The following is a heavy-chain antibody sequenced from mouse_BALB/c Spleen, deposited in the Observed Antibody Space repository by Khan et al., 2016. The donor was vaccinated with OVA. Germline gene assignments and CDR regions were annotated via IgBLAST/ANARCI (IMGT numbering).Heavy chain of an antibody. CDR2: ISSAATYT. CDR1: GFTFSSFV. V-gene: IGHV5-9-1*01. Sequence: EVELVESGGGLVEPGGSLKLSCAASGFTFSSFVMAWVRQTPEKRLEWVATISSAATYTYYPDSVKGRFTISRDNAKNTLYLQMNRLRSDDTAIYYCANGNFGWCADWGQGILVTVST. D-gene: IGHD2-1*01. CDR3: ANGNFGWCAD. J-gene: IGHJ3*01.